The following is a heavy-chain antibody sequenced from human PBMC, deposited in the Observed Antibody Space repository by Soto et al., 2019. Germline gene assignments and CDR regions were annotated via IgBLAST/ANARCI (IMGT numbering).Heavy chain of an antibody. CDR1: GFTFSSYW. Sequence: LRLSCAASGFTFSSYWMSWVRQAPGKGLEWVANIKQDGSEKYYVDSVKGRFTISRDNAKNSLYLQMNSLSAADTAVYYCARYYCGGGNCQGFDIWGQGTMVTVSS. CDR3: ARYYCGGGNCQGFDI. CDR2: IKQDGSEK. J-gene: IGHJ3*02. V-gene: IGHV3-7*03. D-gene: IGHD2-15*01.